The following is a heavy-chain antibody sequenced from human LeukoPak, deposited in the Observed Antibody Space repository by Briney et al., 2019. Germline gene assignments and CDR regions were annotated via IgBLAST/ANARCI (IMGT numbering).Heavy chain of an antibody. CDR2: ISAYNGNT. Sequence: ASVKVSCKASGYTFTSYGISWVRQAPGQGLEWMGWISAYNGNTNYAQKLQGRVTMTTDTSTSTAYMELRSLRSDDTAVYYCARVPTVTTYYYYYYMDVWGKGTTVTVSS. CDR1: GYTFTSYG. V-gene: IGHV1-18*01. D-gene: IGHD4-11*01. CDR3: ARVPTVTTYYYYYYMDV. J-gene: IGHJ6*03.